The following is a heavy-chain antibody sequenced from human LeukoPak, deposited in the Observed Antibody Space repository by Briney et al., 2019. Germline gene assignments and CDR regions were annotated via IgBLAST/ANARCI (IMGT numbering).Heavy chain of an antibody. J-gene: IGHJ6*03. CDR3: AREGKRITILQGVLTPRGYYYMDV. V-gene: IGHV3-72*01. Sequence: GGSLRLSCAASGFTFSDHYMDWVRQAPGKGLEWVGRIRNKANSYTTEYAASVKGRFIISRDDSKNSLYLQMNRLKTEDTALYYCAREGKRITILQGVLTPRGYYYMDVWGKGTTVTVSS. CDR1: GFTFSDHY. CDR2: IRNKANSYTT. D-gene: IGHD3-10*01.